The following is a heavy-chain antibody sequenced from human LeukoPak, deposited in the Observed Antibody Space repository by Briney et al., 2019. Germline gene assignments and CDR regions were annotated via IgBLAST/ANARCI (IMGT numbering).Heavy chain of an antibody. CDR1: GGSISSGSYY. J-gene: IGHJ6*03. Sequence: SQTLSLTCTVSGGSISSGSYYWSWIRQPAGKGLEWIGRGYTSGSTHYNPSLKSRVTILVDTSKDQVSLKLSSVTAADTAVYFCARDWGVGGRPGYMDVWGKGTTVTVSS. D-gene: IGHD6-6*01. CDR2: GYTSGST. V-gene: IGHV4-61*02. CDR3: ARDWGVGGRPGYMDV.